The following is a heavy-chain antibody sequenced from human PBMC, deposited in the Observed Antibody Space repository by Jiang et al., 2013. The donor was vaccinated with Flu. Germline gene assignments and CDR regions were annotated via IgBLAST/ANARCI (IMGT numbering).Heavy chain of an antibody. V-gene: IGHV6-1*01. D-gene: IGHD1-1*01. CDR3: VRDYNWAFDS. J-gene: IGHJ4*02. CDR2: TRYISRWLT. CDR1: GDSISNNVVA. Sequence: QTLSLTCVISGDSISNNVVAWNWIRQSPSRGLEWLGKTRYISRWLTEYSVSMQGRITINPDTSRNQLSLQLDSATPDDTAIYYCVRDYNWAFDSWGQGTLVTVPS.